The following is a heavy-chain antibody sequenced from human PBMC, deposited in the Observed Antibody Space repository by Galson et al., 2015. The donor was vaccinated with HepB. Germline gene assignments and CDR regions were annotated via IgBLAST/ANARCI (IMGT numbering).Heavy chain of an antibody. V-gene: IGHV3-23*01. CDR2: ISGGGADT. J-gene: IGHJ5*01. CDR3: AKQINSVYYGFDS. Sequence: SLRLSCAASGFPFNSYGMSWVRQAPGKGLEWVSGISGGGADTYYPDSVRGRFTISRDNSKSTLYLQMNSLRAEDTAVYYCAKQINSVYYGFDSWGQGTLVTVSS. CDR1: GFPFNSYG. D-gene: IGHD3-22*01.